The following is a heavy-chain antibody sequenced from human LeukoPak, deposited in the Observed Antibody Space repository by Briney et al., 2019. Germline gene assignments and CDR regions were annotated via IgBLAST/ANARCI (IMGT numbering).Heavy chain of an antibody. V-gene: IGHV1-24*01. Sequence: ASVRVSCKVSVYTLTKLSMHWVRQAPGKGLEWMAGFVPEDGETIYTQKYQSRVTITEDTTPDTAYMELRSPRSEDTAVYYCATINYYGSGSYLYYYYYVDVWGKGTTVTVSS. CDR2: FVPEDGET. D-gene: IGHD3-10*01. CDR3: ATINYYGSGSYLYYYYYVDV. CDR1: VYTLTKLS. J-gene: IGHJ6*03.